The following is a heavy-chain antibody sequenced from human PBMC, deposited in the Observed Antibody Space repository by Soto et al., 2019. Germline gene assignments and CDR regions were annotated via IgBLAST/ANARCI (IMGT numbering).Heavy chain of an antibody. CDR2: IIPALGTA. Sequence: QDQLVQSGAEVKKPGSSVKVSCKASGGTFSSHTFSWVRQAPGQGLEWMGIIIPALGTATYAQKFQGRVTITADESATTVYMELNSLRSEDTAVYYCARPDFGDYWYFDLWGRGPLVTVSS. J-gene: IGHJ2*01. D-gene: IGHD4-17*01. V-gene: IGHV1-69*08. CDR1: GGTFSSHT. CDR3: ARPDFGDYWYFDL.